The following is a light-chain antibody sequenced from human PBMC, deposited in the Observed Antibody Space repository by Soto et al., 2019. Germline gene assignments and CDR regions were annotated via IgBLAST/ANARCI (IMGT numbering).Light chain of an antibody. J-gene: IGKJ1*01. V-gene: IGKV3-20*01. Sequence: EIVLTQSPVTLSLSPGERATLSCRASRGLASSYLGWYQQKPGQPPRLLMYAASIRATGIPDRFSGSGSATDFTLTINRLEPEDFAVYYCQQYNTSPRTFGQGTKVEIK. CDR3: QQYNTSPRT. CDR1: RGLASSY. CDR2: AAS.